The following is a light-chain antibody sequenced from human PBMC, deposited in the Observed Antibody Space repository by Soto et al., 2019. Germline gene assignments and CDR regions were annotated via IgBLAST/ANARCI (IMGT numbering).Light chain of an antibody. CDR2: AAS. Sequence: DIQLTQSPSFLSPSIGESVTITFRASQVISTSLAWYQVKPGKAPKLLIYAASTLESGVPSRFSATVSGTEFSLTITSLQPEDFATYYCQQAASFPITFGQGTRLEIK. V-gene: IGKV1-9*01. J-gene: IGKJ5*01. CDR3: QQAASFPIT. CDR1: QVISTS.